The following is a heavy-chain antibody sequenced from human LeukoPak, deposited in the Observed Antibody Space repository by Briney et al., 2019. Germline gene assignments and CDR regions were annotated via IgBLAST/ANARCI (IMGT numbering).Heavy chain of an antibody. CDR3: ARQLYYYDSSGYWVNWFDP. V-gene: IGHV4-31*03. J-gene: IGHJ5*02. D-gene: IGHD3-22*01. CDR2: IYYSGST. CDR1: GGSISSGGYY. Sequence: SETLSLTCTVSGGSISSGGYYWSWIRQHPGKGLEWIGYIYYSGSTYYNPSLKSRVTISVDTSKNQFSLKLSSVTAADTAVYYCARQLYYYDSSGYWVNWFDPWGQGTLVTVSS.